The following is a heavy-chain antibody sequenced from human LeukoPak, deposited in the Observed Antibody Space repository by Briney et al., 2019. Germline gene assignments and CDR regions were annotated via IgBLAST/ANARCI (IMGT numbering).Heavy chain of an antibody. CDR3: AKLGYGSYWVFDY. D-gene: IGHD1-26*01. J-gene: IGHJ4*02. CDR1: GFTFSSYA. V-gene: IGHV3-30*04. CDR2: ISYDGSNK. Sequence: PGRSLRLSCAASGFTFSSYAMHWVRQAPGKGLEWVAVISYDGSNKYYADSVKGRFTISRDNSKNALYLQMNSLRAEDTAVYYCAKLGYGSYWVFDYWGQGTLVTVSS.